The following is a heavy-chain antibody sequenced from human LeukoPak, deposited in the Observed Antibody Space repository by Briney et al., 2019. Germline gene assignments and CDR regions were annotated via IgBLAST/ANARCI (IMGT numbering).Heavy chain of an antibody. J-gene: IGHJ4*02. CDR1: GGTFSSYA. CDR3: AGQKDPRPIDY. CDR2: IVPIFGTA. Sequence: ASVKVSCKASGGTFSSYAISWVRQAPGQGLEWMGGIVPIFGTANYAQKFQGRVTITADKSTSTAYMELSELRSDDTAVYYCAGQKDPRPIDYWGQGTLITVSS. V-gene: IGHV1-69*06.